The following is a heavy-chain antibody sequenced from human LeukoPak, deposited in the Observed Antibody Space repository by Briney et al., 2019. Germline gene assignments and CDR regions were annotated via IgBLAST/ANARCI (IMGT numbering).Heavy chain of an antibody. Sequence: ASVKVTCKTSGYTFIGSGITWVRQATGQGLEWMGWIKGYNGDTAYAQMFQGRFFMTIDASTSTSSMELSGLRSDDTAVYYCARSGHCSGSACYSEGIDFWGQGTLVTVSS. D-gene: IGHD2-21*01. CDR3: ARSGHCSGSACYSEGIDF. CDR1: GYTFIGSG. V-gene: IGHV1-18*01. CDR2: IKGYNGDT. J-gene: IGHJ4*02.